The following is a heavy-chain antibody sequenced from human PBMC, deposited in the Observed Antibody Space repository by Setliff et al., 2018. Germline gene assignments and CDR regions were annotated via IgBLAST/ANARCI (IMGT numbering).Heavy chain of an antibody. J-gene: IGHJ4*02. CDR2: INHSVRT. CDR1: GGSFTNYY. V-gene: IGHV4-34*01. CDR3: RYWSGYYNNDY. Sequence: SETLSLTCTVYGGSFTNYYWGWIRQSPGKGLEWIGEINHSVRTNYNPSLKSRLTISVDASTNQFSLKLYSVTAADTAVYYCRYWSGYYNNDYWGQGTLVTVSS. D-gene: IGHD3-3*01.